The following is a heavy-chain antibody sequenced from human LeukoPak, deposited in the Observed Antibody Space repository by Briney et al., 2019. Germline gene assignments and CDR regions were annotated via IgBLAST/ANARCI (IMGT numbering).Heavy chain of an antibody. J-gene: IGHJ4*02. CDR2: INHSGST. Sequence: PSETLSLTCAVYGGSFSGYYWSWIRQPPGKGLEWIGEINHSGSTNYNPSLKSRVTISVDTSKNQFSLKLSSVTAADTAVYYCARGRYNWNYDYWGRGTLVTVSS. V-gene: IGHV4-34*01. CDR3: ARGRYNWNYDY. D-gene: IGHD1-7*01. CDR1: GGSFSGYY.